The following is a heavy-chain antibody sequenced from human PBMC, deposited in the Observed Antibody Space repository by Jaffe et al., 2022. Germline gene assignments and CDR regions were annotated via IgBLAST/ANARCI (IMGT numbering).Heavy chain of an antibody. D-gene: IGHD3-9*01. CDR2: IYHSGST. CDR3: ARRSYYDILTNYNWFDP. CDR1: GYSISSGYY. J-gene: IGHJ5*02. V-gene: IGHV4-38-2*01. Sequence: QVQLQESGPGLVKPSETLSLTCAVSGYSISSGYYWGWIRQPPGKGLEWIGSIYHSGSTYYNPSLKSRVTISVDTSKNQFSLKLSSVTAADTAVYYCARRSYYDILTNYNWFDPWGQGTLVTVSS.